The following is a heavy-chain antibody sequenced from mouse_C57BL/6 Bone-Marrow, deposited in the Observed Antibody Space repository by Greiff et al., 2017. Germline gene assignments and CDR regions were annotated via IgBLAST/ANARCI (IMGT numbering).Heavy chain of an antibody. CDR1: GFSLTSYG. Sequence: VQLQQSGPGLVQPSQSLSITCTVSGFSLTSYGVHWVRQSPGKGLEWLGVIWSGGSTDYNAAFIARLSISKDNSKSQVFFKMHSLHADDTAIYYCARTAYWGQGTLVTVSA. CDR3: ARTAY. V-gene: IGHV2-2*01. J-gene: IGHJ3*01. CDR2: IWSGGST.